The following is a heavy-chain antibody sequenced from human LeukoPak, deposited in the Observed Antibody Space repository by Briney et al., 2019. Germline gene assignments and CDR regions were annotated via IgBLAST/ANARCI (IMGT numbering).Heavy chain of an antibody. V-gene: IGHV4-30-4*08. J-gene: IGHJ1*01. CDR1: GGSISSGDYY. CDR3: ARGGGEYFQH. CDR2: IYYSGST. Sequence: SETLSLTCTVSGGSISSGDYYWSWIRLPPGKGLEWIGYIYYSGSTYYNPSLKSRVTTSVDTSKNQFSLKLSSVTAADTAVYYCARGGGEYFQHWGQGTLVTVSS. D-gene: IGHD6-25*01.